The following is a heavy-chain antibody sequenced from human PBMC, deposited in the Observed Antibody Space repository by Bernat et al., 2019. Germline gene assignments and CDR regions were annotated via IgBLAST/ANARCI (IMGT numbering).Heavy chain of an antibody. CDR1: GFTFSSYG. V-gene: IGHV3-30*18. J-gene: IGHJ4*02. CDR2: ISYDGSNK. CDR3: AKDYSYGLDY. Sequence: QVQLVESGGGVVQPGRSLRLSCAASGFTFSSYGMHWVRQAPGKGLEWVAVISYDGSNKYYADSVKGRFTISRDYSKNTLYLQMNSLRAEDTAVYYCAKDYSYGLDYWGQGTLVTVSS. D-gene: IGHD5-18*01.